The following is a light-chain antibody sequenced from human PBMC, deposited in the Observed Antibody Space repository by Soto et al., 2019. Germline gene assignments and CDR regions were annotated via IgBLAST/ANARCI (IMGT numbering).Light chain of an antibody. J-gene: IGLJ2*01. CDR2: GVT. CDR1: SSDVVRYNY. V-gene: IGLV2-14*03. CDR3: SSYTSSSSLV. Sequence: QSALTQPASVSGSPGQSITISCTGTSSDVVRYNYVSWYRHHPGKAPKLMIYGVTNRPAGVSNRFSGSKSGNTASLTISGHQAEDEADYYCSSYTSSSSLVFGGGTKLIVL.